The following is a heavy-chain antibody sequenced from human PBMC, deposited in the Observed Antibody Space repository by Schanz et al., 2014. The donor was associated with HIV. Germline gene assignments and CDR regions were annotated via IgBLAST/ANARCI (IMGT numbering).Heavy chain of an antibody. CDR3: ARVFGRTYGLPDY. D-gene: IGHD3-10*01. CDR1: GFTLSGYT. CDR2: ISVTGDNT. V-gene: IGHV3-23*01. Sequence: EVQLLESGGGLVLPGGSLRVSCAVSGFTLSGYTMSWVRQAPGKGLEWVSSISVTGDNTYYADSVKGRFTISRDTSKKTLYLQMNSLRADDTAVYYCARVFGRTYGLPDYWGQGTLVTVSS. J-gene: IGHJ4*02.